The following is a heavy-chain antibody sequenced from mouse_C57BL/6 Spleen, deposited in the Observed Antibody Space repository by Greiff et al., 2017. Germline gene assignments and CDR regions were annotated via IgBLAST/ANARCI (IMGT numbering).Heavy chain of an antibody. CDR3: TRVNYYGNYNYAMDY. V-gene: IGHV1-5*01. Sequence: EVQLQESGTVLARPGASVKMSCKTSGYTFTSYWMHWVKQRPGQGLEWIGAIYPGNSDTSYNQKFKGKAKLTAVTSASTAYMELSSLTNEDSAVYYCTRVNYYGNYNYAMDYWGQGTSVTVSS. CDR1: GYTFTSYW. CDR2: IYPGNSDT. D-gene: IGHD2-1*01. J-gene: IGHJ4*01.